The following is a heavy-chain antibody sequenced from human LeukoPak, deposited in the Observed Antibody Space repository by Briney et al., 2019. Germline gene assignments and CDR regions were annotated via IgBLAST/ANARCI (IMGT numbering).Heavy chain of an antibody. J-gene: IGHJ4*02. D-gene: IGHD2/OR15-2a*01. Sequence: SSETLSLTCTVSEASTSRYSWSWIGQPARKGLEWIGHIYTTGSTNYNPSLKSQVTMSVDTSKTQFSLRLSSVTAADTAVYYCSRSALKFYDRWGEGTLVTVSS. CDR1: EASTSRYS. CDR3: SRSALKFYDR. CDR2: IYTTGST. V-gene: IGHV4-4*07.